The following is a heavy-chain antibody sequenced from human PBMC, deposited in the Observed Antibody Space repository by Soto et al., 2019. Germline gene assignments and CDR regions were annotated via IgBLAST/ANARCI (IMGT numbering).Heavy chain of an antibody. V-gene: IGHV3-64D*08. Sequence: PGGSLRLSCSASGFTFSRYTLHWVRQAPGKGLEYVSAISSTGGNTYFAGSVKGRFTISRDNSENTLYLQMSSLRTEDTAVYYCAKGGDYGDYGIYMDVWGKGTTVTVSS. J-gene: IGHJ6*03. CDR3: AKGGDYGDYGIYMDV. CDR2: ISSTGGNT. CDR1: GFTFSRYT. D-gene: IGHD4-17*01.